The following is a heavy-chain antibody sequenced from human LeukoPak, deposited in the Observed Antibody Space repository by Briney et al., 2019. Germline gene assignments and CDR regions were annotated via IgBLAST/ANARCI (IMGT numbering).Heavy chain of an antibody. CDR1: GASVSSIGYS. J-gene: IGHJ4*02. Sequence: PSQTLSLTCGVSGASVSSIGYSWSWIRQPPGRGLEWIGYIYYSGSTYYNPSLKSRVTISVDTSKNQFSLKLSSVTAADTAVYYCARVQGYFDYWGQGTLVTVSS. CDR2: IYYSGST. V-gene: IGHV4-30-2*05. CDR3: ARVQGYFDY.